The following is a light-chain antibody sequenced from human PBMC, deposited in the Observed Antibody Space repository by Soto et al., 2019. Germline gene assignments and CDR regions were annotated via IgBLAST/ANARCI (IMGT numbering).Light chain of an antibody. Sequence: QSALTQPASVSGSPGQSITISCTETSSDVGSYNLVSWYQQHPGKAPKLMIYEGSKRPSGVSNRFSGSKSGNTASLTISGLQAEDEADYYCCSYVTYSGVVFGGGTKVTVL. CDR1: SSDVGSYNL. J-gene: IGLJ2*01. V-gene: IGLV2-23*01. CDR3: CSYVTYSGVV. CDR2: EGS.